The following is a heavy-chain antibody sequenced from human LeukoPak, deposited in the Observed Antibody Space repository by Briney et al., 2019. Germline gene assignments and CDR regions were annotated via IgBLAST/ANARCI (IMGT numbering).Heavy chain of an antibody. D-gene: IGHD2-2*01. Sequence: ASVKVSCKASGYTFSSYGISWVRQAPGQGLEWMGWISGNNGNTNYAQKVQGRVTMTTDTSTSTAYMELSSLRSEDTAVYYCARHRYCSSTSCYVPAIYYYYYMDVWGKGTTVTVSS. CDR1: GYTFSSYG. CDR3: ARHRYCSSTSCYVPAIYYYYYMDV. CDR2: ISGNNGNT. V-gene: IGHV1-18*01. J-gene: IGHJ6*03.